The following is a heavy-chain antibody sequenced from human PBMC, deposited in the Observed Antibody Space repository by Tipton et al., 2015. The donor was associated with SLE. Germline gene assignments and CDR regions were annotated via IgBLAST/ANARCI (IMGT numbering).Heavy chain of an antibody. CDR1: GGAISTYY. CDR3: TRGGGDVGFWSASEGGMDV. CDR2: IINRGST. J-gene: IGHJ6*02. Sequence: TLSLTCTVSGGAISTYYWSWLRQSPGKGLEWIGFIINRGSTNYNPSLKSRVTISLDTSKNQFSLNVTSLTAADTAVYYCTRGGGDVGFWSASEGGMDVWGQGTTVSVSS. D-gene: IGHD3-3*01. V-gene: IGHV4-59*01.